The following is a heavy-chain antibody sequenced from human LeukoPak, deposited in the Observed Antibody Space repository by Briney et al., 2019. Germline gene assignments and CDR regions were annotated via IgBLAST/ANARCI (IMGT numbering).Heavy chain of an antibody. CDR2: ISSSGSTI. CDR1: GFSFSTYG. J-gene: IGHJ4*02. Sequence: GGSLRLSCAASGFSFSTYGMNWVRQAPGKGLEWVSYISSSGSTIYYADSVKGRFTISRDNAKNSVYLQMNSPRAEDTAVYYRARVGAYAAVNWWGQGTLVTVSS. V-gene: IGHV3-48*03. CDR3: ARVGAYAAVNW. D-gene: IGHD1-20*01.